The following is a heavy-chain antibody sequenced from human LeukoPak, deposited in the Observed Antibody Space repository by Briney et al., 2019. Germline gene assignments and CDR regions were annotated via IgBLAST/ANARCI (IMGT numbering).Heavy chain of an antibody. CDR2: IYYSGST. CDR3: ARACSGGSCYSMRFDP. J-gene: IGHJ5*02. V-gene: IGHV4-59*01. D-gene: IGHD2-15*01. CDR1: GGSISSYY. Sequence: SETLSLTCTVSGGSISSYYWSWIRQPPGKGLEWIGYIYYSGSTNYNPSLKSRVTKSVDTSKNQFSLKLSSVTAADTAVYYCARACSGGSCYSMRFDPWGQGTLVTVSS.